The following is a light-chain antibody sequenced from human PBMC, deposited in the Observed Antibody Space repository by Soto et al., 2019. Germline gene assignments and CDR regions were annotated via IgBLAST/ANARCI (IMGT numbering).Light chain of an antibody. CDR3: NSYTSKSTGV. CDR1: SSDVGGYNY. Sequence: QSAMTQPDSVSGSPGQTITISCTGTSSDVGGYNYVSWYQQHPVKAPKLIIYEVSNRPSGVSNRYSGSKSGNTASLPISGLQAEDEAGYYSNSYTSKSTGVFGTVTKLTVL. J-gene: IGLJ1*01. CDR2: EVS. V-gene: IGLV2-14*01.